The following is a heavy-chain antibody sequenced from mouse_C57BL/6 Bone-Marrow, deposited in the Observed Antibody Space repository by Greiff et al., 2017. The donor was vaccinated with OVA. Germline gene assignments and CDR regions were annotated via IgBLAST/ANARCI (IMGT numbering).Heavy chain of an antibody. J-gene: IGHJ1*03. Sequence: QVQLKQPGAELVKPGASVKLSCKASGYTFTSYWMHWVKQRPGQGLEWIGMIHPNSGSTNYNEKFKSKATLTVDKSSSTAYMQLSSLTSEDSAVYYCARHYYYGSSPYFDVWGTGTTVTVSS. D-gene: IGHD1-1*01. CDR2: IHPNSGST. CDR1: GYTFTSYW. CDR3: ARHYYYGSSPYFDV. V-gene: IGHV1-64*01.